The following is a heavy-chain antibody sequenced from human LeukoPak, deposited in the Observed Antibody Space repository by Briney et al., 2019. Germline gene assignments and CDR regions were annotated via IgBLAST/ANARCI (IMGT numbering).Heavy chain of an antibody. Sequence: GGSLRLSCEASGFTFSDFAMSWVRQAPGKGLEWVSAISGNGDNTYYADSVKGRFTISRDNSKNTLYLQANSLRGEDTAVYYCAKVLAHDFWSGYALDYWGQGTLVTVSS. CDR1: GFTFSDFA. CDR2: ISGNGDNT. D-gene: IGHD3-3*01. CDR3: AKVLAHDFWSGYALDY. J-gene: IGHJ4*02. V-gene: IGHV3-23*01.